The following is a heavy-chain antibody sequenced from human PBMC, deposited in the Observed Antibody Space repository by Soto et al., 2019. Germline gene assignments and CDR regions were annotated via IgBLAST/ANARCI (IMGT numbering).Heavy chain of an antibody. CDR1: GGSFSGYY. V-gene: IGHV4-34*01. Sequence: SETLSLTCAVYGGSFSGYYWSWIRQPPGKGLEWIGEINHSGSTNYNPSLKSRVTISVDTSKNQFSLKLSSVTAADTAVYYCARHYDFWSGYRGSDRMDVWGKGTTVTVSS. CDR3: ARHYDFWSGYRGSDRMDV. J-gene: IGHJ6*03. D-gene: IGHD3-3*01. CDR2: INHSGST.